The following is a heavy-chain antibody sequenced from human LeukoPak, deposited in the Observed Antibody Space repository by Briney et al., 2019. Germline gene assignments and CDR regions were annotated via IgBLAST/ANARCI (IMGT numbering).Heavy chain of an antibody. CDR3: APIGGGGPYYFDY. Sequence: AASVKVSCKASGYTFTGYYMHWVRQAPGLGLEWMGWINPNSGGTNYAQNFQGRVTMTRDTSISTAYMELSRLRSDDTAVYYCAPIGGGGPYYFDYWGQGTLVTVSS. V-gene: IGHV1-2*02. J-gene: IGHJ4*02. D-gene: IGHD3-16*01. CDR1: GYTFTGYY. CDR2: INPNSGGT.